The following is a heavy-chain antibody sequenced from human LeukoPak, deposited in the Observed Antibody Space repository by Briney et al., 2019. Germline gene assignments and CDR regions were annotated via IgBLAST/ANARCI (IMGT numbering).Heavy chain of an antibody. CDR1: GFTFNRYS. CDR3: ARDATYYDFWSGSSKDAFDI. D-gene: IGHD3-3*01. J-gene: IGHJ3*02. Sequence: GGSLRLSCAASGFTFNRYSMNWVRQAPGKGLEWVSSISSSSSYIYYADSVKGRFTISRDNAKNSLSLQMNSLRAEDTAVYYCARDATYYDFWSGSSKDAFDIWGQGTMVTVSS. CDR2: ISSSSSYI. V-gene: IGHV3-21*01.